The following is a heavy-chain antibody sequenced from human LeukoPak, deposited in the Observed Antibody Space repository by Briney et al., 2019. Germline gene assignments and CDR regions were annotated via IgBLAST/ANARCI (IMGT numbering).Heavy chain of an antibody. CDR3: AKLLWFGAPQTDDAFDI. Sequence: GGSLRLSCAVSGFTFSSYGMHWVRLAPGKGLEWVAFIQYDGSNKYYADSVKGRFTISRDNSKNTLYLQMNSLRPEDTAVYYCAKLLWFGAPQTDDAFDIWGQGTMDAVSP. CDR2: IQYDGSNK. D-gene: IGHD3-10*01. V-gene: IGHV3-30*02. J-gene: IGHJ3*02. CDR1: GFTFSSYG.